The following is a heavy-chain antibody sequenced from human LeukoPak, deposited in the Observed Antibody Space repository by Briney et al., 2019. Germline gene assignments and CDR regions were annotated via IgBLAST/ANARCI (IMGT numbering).Heavy chain of an antibody. J-gene: IGHJ4*02. D-gene: IGHD7-27*01. CDR3: AKANWVSNADAVY. V-gene: IGHV3-23*01. CDR1: GFTFSTFS. CDR2: MSGSGDKI. Sequence: PGGSLRLSCAASGFTFSTFSLSWVRQAAGKGLEWVSGMSGSGDKIFYADSVKGRFTIPRDNSKNTLYLQMNSLRAEDTAVYYCAKANWVSNADAVYWGQGALVTVSS.